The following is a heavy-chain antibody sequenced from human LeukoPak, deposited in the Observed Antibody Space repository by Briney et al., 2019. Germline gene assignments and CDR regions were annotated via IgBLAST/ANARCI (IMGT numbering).Heavy chain of an antibody. CDR2: IRYDGSNK. CDR1: GFTFSSYG. J-gene: IGHJ4*02. CDR3: AKAQQGVVDY. Sequence: WGSLRLSCAASGFTFSSYGMHWVRQVPGKGLEWVAFIRYDGSNKYYADSVKGRFTISRDNSKNTLYLQMNSLRAEDTAVYYCAKAQQGVVDYWGQGTLVTVSS. V-gene: IGHV3-30*02. D-gene: IGHD6-13*01.